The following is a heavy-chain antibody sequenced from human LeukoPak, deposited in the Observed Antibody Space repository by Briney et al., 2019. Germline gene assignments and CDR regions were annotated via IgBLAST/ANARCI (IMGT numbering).Heavy chain of an antibody. Sequence: GESLKISCVASGFPFSSHSMSWVRQAPGKGLEWISYISTSSTTTYYADSVKGRFTISRDNAKNSLDLQMNSLRDEDTAVYHCARVRGGSGWYVYDYWGQGTLVSVSS. V-gene: IGHV3-48*02. CDR3: ARVRGGSGWYVYDY. CDR1: GFPFSSHS. J-gene: IGHJ4*02. CDR2: ISTSSTTT. D-gene: IGHD6-19*01.